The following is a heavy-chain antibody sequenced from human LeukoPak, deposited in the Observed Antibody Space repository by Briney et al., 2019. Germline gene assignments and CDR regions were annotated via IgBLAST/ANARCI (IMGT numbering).Heavy chain of an antibody. CDR1: GYTFTGYY. CDR3: ARSLVVVAVSYDY. V-gene: IGHV1-2*02. J-gene: IGHJ4*02. Sequence: ASVKVSRKASGYTFTGYYMHWVRQAPGQGLEWMGWINPNTGGTNYAQKFQGRVTMTRDTSISTAYMELSRLRSDDTAVYYCARSLVVVAVSYDYWGQGTLVTVSS. D-gene: IGHD2-15*01. CDR2: INPNTGGT.